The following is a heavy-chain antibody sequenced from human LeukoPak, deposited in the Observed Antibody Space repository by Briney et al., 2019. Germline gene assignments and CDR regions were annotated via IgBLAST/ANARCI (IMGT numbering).Heavy chain of an antibody. CDR1: GGSISSYY. Sequence: SETLSLTCTVSGGSISSYYWSRIRQPPGKGLEWIGYIYYSGSTNYNPSLKSRVSISVDTSKNQFSLKLSSVTAADTAVYYCARLLGRVADGYYYYYAMDVWGKGTTVTVSS. D-gene: IGHD6-13*01. CDR3: ARLLGRVADGYYYYYAMDV. J-gene: IGHJ6*04. CDR2: IYYSGST. V-gene: IGHV4-59*01.